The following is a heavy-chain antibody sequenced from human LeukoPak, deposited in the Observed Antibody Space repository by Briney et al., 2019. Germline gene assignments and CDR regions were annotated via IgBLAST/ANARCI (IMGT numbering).Heavy chain of an antibody. CDR1: GFTFSDYY. CDR3: ARAGSVVLTAIAN. D-gene: IGHD2-21*02. J-gene: IGHJ4*02. CDR2: ISSSGSTI. Sequence: GGSLRLSCAASGFTFSDYYMSWIRQAPGKGLEWVSYISSSGSTIYYADSVKGRFTISRDNAKNSLYLQMNSLTAEDTAVYYCARAGSVVLTAIANWGQGTLVTVSS. V-gene: IGHV3-11*01.